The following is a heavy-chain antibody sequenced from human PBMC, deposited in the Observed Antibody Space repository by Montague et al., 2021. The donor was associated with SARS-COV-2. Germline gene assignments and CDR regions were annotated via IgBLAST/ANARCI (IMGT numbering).Heavy chain of an antibody. CDR3: AGHAGGNYYGLDV. CDR2: IYSSGFT. J-gene: IGHJ6*02. D-gene: IGHD3-10*01. V-gene: IGHV4-59*08. Sequence: SETLSLTCTVSGGSINGYYCSWIRQPPGKGLERICYIYSSGFTSYNPSLRSRVTISIDTSKNHYPLRVISATATDTAVYYCAGHAGGNYYGLDVWGQGTTVTVSS. CDR1: GGSINGYY.